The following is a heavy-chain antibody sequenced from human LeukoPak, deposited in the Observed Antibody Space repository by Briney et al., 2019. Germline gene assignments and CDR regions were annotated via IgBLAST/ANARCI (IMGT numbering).Heavy chain of an antibody. Sequence: GGSLRLSCAASGFTFSTYSMSWVRQAPGKGLEWVSSISSSSSYIYYADSVKGRFTISRDNAKNSLYLQMNSLRAEDTAVYYCARDRGSRWFGEFDYWGQGTLVTVSS. D-gene: IGHD3-10*01. CDR1: GFTFSTYS. J-gene: IGHJ4*02. CDR3: ARDRGSRWFGEFDY. CDR2: ISSSSSYI. V-gene: IGHV3-21*01.